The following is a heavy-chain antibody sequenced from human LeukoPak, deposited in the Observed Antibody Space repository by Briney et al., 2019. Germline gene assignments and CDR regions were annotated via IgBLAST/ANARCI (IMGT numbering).Heavy chain of an antibody. CDR1: GFTFSSYS. Sequence: PGGSLRLSCAASGFTFSSYSMNWVRQAPGKGLEWVSSISSSSSYIYYADSVKGRFTIPRDNAKNSLYLQMNSLRAEDTAVYYCARDRYIAVAGPNFDYWGQGTLVTVSS. D-gene: IGHD6-19*01. V-gene: IGHV3-21*01. CDR2: ISSSSSYI. CDR3: ARDRYIAVAGPNFDY. J-gene: IGHJ4*02.